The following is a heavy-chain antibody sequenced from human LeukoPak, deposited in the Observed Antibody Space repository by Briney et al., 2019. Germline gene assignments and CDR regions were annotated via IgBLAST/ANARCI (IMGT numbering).Heavy chain of an antibody. CDR1: GGSISSYY. D-gene: IGHD6-25*01. V-gene: IGHV4-59*12. Sequence: SETLSLTCTVSGGSISSYYWSWIRQPPGKGLEWIGSVYYSGNTYYNPSLKSRVTISVDTSKNQFSLKLSSVTAADTAVYYCARPRAAETYYFDYWGQGTLVTVSS. CDR3: ARPRAAETYYFDY. J-gene: IGHJ4*02. CDR2: VYYSGNT.